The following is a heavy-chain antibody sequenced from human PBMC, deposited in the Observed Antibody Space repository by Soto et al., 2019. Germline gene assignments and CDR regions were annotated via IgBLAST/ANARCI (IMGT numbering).Heavy chain of an antibody. D-gene: IGHD2-15*01. Sequence: SETLSLTCTVSGGSISSSSYYWGWIRQPPGKGLEWIGSIYYSGSTYYNPSLKSRVTISVDTSKNQFSLKLSSVTAADTAVYYCASYPPGYCSGGSCYGKGLDPWGQGTLVTVSS. CDR2: IYYSGST. CDR1: GGSISSSSYY. J-gene: IGHJ5*02. CDR3: ASYPPGYCSGGSCYGKGLDP. V-gene: IGHV4-39*01.